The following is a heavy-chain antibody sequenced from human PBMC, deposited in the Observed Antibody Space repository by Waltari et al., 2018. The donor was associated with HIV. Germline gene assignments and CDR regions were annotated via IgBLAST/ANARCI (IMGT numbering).Heavy chain of an antibody. Sequence: QVQLQQWGTGLLMPSETLSLTCAVHGGSFTAYYWTWIRPSPGNGLEWIGEIDHSVSTNYNPSLKSRVTISVDASKNQFSLKLTSVTAADTGLYYCARGPHTSIFGVVKYFQPWGQGTLVIVSS. J-gene: IGHJ1*01. CDR1: GGSFTAYY. D-gene: IGHD3-3*01. CDR3: ARGPHTSIFGVVKYFQP. CDR2: IDHSVST. V-gene: IGHV4-34*02.